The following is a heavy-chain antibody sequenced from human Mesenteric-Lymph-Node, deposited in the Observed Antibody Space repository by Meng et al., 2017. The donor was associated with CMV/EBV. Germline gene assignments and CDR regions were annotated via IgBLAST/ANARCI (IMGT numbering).Heavy chain of an antibody. J-gene: IGHJ5*02. CDR1: GFTFSSYS. Sequence: GESLKISCAASGFTFSSYSVNWVRQAPGKGLEWVSSITGGSPTYIYYADSVKGRFTISRDNAKNSLYLQMNSLRAEDTAVYYCAGVDSPGWFEPWGQGTLVTVSS. CDR2: ITGGSPTYI. V-gene: IGHV3-21*01. CDR3: AGVDSPGWFEP. D-gene: IGHD3-9*01.